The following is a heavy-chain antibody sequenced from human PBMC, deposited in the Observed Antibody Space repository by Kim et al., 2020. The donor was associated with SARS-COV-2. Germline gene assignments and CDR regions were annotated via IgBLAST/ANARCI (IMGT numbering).Heavy chain of an antibody. J-gene: IGHJ4*02. CDR3: ASSSSWYGPLDY. CDR1: GGTFSSYT. CDR2: IIPILGIA. Sequence: SVKVSCKASGGTFSSYTISWVRQAPGQGLEWMGRIIPILGIANYAQKFQGRVTITADKSTSTAYMELSSLRSEDTAVYYCASSSSWYGPLDYWGQGTLVTVSS. D-gene: IGHD6-13*01. V-gene: IGHV1-69*02.